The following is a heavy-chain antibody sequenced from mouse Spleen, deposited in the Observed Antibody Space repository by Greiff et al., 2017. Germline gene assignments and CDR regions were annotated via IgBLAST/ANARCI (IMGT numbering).Heavy chain of an antibody. J-gene: IGHJ4*01. D-gene: IGHD3-3*01. CDR3: ARLGWDY. CDR1: GFTFSSYA. V-gene: IGHV5-9-3*01. Sequence: EVQRVESGGGLVKPGGSLKLSCAASGFTFSSYAMSWVRQTPEKRLEWVATISSGGSYTYYPDSVKGRFTISRDNAKNTLYLQMSSLRSEDTAMYYCARLGWDYWGQGTSVTVSS. CDR2: ISSGGSYT.